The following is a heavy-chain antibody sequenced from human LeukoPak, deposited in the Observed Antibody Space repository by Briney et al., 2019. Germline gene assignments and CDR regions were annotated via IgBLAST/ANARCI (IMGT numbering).Heavy chain of an antibody. D-gene: IGHD2-2*01. CDR2: IIPIFGTA. CDR3: ASSVSPRVVPAAPVENRYYYYMDV. Sequence: SVKVSCKASGGTFSSYAISWVRQAPGQGLEWMGGIIPIFGTANYAQKFQGRVTITADESTSTAYMELSSLRSEDTAVYYCASSVSPRVVPAAPVENRYYYYMDVWGKGTTVTVSS. V-gene: IGHV1-69*13. CDR1: GGTFSSYA. J-gene: IGHJ6*03.